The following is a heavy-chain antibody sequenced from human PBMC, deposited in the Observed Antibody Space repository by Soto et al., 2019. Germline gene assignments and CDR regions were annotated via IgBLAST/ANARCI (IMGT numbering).Heavy chain of an antibody. Sequence: GGSLRLSCAASGFTLGNYAMSWVRQAPGKGLEWVSGISGSGGSIYYADSVKGRFTVSRDISKNTLYLQMNSLRVEDTAVYYCAKDTNRGWLQNFDYWGQGTLVTVSS. V-gene: IGHV3-23*01. CDR2: ISGSGGSI. CDR3: AKDTNRGWLQNFDY. D-gene: IGHD3-10*01. J-gene: IGHJ4*02. CDR1: GFTLGNYA.